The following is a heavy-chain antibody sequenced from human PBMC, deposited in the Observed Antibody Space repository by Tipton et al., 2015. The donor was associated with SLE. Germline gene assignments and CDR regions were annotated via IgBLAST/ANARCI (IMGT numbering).Heavy chain of an antibody. CDR3: ARDYYDSSGYGAFDI. CDR1: GGSISSGSYY. J-gene: IGHJ3*02. Sequence: LRLSCTVSGGSISSGSYYWSWIRQPAGKGLEWIGRIYTSGSTNYNPSLKSRVTISVDTSKNQFSLKLSSVTAADTAVYYCARDYYDSSGYGAFDIWGQGTMVTVSS. V-gene: IGHV4-61*02. CDR2: IYTSGST. D-gene: IGHD3-22*01.